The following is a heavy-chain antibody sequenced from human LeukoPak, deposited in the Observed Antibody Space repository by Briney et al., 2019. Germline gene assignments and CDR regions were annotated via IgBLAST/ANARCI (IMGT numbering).Heavy chain of an antibody. CDR1: GASSSSSSYY. V-gene: IGHV4-39*07. D-gene: IGHD2-15*01. CDR3: ARAKDCSGGSCYSDRFDY. J-gene: IGHJ4*02. CDR2: IYYSGST. Sequence: SETLSLTCTVSGASSSSSSYYWGWIRQPPGKGLEWIGSIYYSGSTYYNPSLKSRVTISVDTSKNQFSLKLSSVTAADTAVYYCARAKDCSGGSCYSDRFDYWGQGTLVTVSS.